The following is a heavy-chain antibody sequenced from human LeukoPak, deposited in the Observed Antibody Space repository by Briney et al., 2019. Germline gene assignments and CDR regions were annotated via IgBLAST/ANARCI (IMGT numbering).Heavy chain of an antibody. CDR2: IIPIFGTA. V-gene: IGHV1-69*13. J-gene: IGHJ4*02. Sequence: ASVKVSCKASGGTFISYAISWVRQAPGQGLEWMGGIIPIFGTANYAQKFQGRVTITADESTSTAYMELSSLRSEDTAVYYCARGARYYDSSGSFDYWGQGTLVTVSS. CDR3: ARGARYYDSSGSFDY. D-gene: IGHD3-22*01. CDR1: GGTFISYA.